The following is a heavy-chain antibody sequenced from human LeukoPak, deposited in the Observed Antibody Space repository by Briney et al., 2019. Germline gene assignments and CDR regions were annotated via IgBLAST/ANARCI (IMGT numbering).Heavy chain of an antibody. D-gene: IGHD5-12*01. CDR3: AKGGYDYVEVGYFDY. J-gene: IGHJ4*02. CDR1: GFSFSDYT. V-gene: IGHV3-23*01. CDR2: IIGSVAST. Sequence: PGGSLRLSCAASGFSFSDYTINWVRQAPGKGLEWVSHIIGSVASTYYADSVKGRFTISRDNTKNTLYLQMNSLRADDTAVYFCAKGGYDYVEVGYFDYWGQGTVVTVSS.